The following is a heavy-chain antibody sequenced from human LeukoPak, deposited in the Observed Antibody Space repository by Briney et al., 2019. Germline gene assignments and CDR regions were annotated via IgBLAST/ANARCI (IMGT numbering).Heavy chain of an antibody. J-gene: IGHJ4*02. Sequence: SETLSLTCTVSGGSITSNHWSWVRQPPGKGLERIGQVHHSGGTSYNPSLRSRVTISIDKSENQFSLKLNSVTAAGTAVYYCARDLASSGYYWDWGQGTLVTVSS. CDR3: ARDLASSGYYWD. CDR2: VHHSGGT. D-gene: IGHD3-22*01. V-gene: IGHV4-4*02. CDR1: GGSITSNH.